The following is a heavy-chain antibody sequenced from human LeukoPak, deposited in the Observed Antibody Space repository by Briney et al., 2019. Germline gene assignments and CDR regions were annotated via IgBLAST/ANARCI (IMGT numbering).Heavy chain of an antibody. CDR2: IHSSSGSI. CDR1: GFTFTNYN. Sequence: GGSLRLSCAASGFTFTNYNMNWVRQAPGKGLEWVSSIHSSSGSIYYADSLKGRFTISGDNAKNSLYLQMNSMRAEDTAVYYCARDLAWDAFDIWGQGTMVTVSS. CDR3: ARDLAWDAFDI. J-gene: IGHJ3*02. V-gene: IGHV3-21*01.